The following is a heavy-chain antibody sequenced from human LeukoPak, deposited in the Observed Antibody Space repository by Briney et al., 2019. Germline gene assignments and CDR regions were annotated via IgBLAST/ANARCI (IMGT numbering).Heavy chain of an antibody. V-gene: IGHV4-59*08. Sequence: ASETLSLTCTVSGGSIVSYYWSWIRQPPGRGLEWNGYIYYNGVTNYNPSLESRVTISVDTSNNQFSLKLSSVTAADTAVYYCTRHDAVPVIGHGMGVWGQGTTVTVSS. CDR1: GGSIVSYY. CDR2: IYYNGVT. D-gene: IGHD3-16*02. CDR3: TRHDAVPVIGHGMGV. J-gene: IGHJ6*02.